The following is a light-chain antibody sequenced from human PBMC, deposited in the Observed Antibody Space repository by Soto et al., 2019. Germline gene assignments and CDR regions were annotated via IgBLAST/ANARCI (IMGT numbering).Light chain of an antibody. CDR2: GAS. J-gene: IGKJ4*01. CDR1: QSVSSSY. Sequence: EIVLTQSPGTLSLSPGERATLSCRASQSVSSSYLAWYQQKPGQAPRLLIYGASSRANVIPDRFSGSGSGTDFTLTISRLEPEDFATDYCQQLNSYPLSFGGGTKVEIE. CDR3: QQLNSYPLS. V-gene: IGKV3-20*01.